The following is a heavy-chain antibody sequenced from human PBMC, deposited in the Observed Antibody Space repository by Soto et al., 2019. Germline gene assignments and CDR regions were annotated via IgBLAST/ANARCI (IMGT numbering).Heavy chain of an antibody. Sequence: PXESLRLSCAASGFTFSYSAMSWVRQAPGRGLEWVSTISGSGGTPYYADSVKGRFTISRDNSKNSLYLILNSLRADDTAIYYCAMGLAAAGPLDYWGQGALVTVSS. CDR1: GFTFSYSA. D-gene: IGHD6-13*01. CDR3: AMGLAAAGPLDY. V-gene: IGHV3-23*01. CDR2: ISGSGGTP. J-gene: IGHJ4*02.